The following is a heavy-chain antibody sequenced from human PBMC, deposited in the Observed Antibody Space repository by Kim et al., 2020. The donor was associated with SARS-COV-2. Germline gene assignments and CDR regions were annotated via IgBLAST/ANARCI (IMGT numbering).Heavy chain of an antibody. CDR1: GFTFDDYA. V-gene: IGHV3-9*01. CDR2: ISWNSGSI. Sequence: GGSLRLSCAASGFTFDDYAMHWVRQAPGKGLEWVSGISWNSGSIGYADSVKGRFTISRDNAKNSLYLQMNSLRAEDTALYYCAKDIRREPLGGFDYWGQGTLVTVSS. J-gene: IGHJ4*02. CDR3: AKDIRREPLGGFDY. D-gene: IGHD1-26*01.